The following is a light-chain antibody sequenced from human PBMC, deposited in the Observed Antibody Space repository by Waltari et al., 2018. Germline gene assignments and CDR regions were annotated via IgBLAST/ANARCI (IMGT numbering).Light chain of an antibody. CDR3: QQYNNWPALT. J-gene: IGKJ4*01. CDR2: VAS. CDR1: QSVSSN. Sequence: EIVMTQSPATLSVSPGERATLSCRASQSVSSNLAWYQQKPGQAPRLLIYVASTRATGVPARFSGSGSGTEFTLTISSLQSEDVAVYYCQQYNNWPALTFGGGTKVEIK. V-gene: IGKV3-15*01.